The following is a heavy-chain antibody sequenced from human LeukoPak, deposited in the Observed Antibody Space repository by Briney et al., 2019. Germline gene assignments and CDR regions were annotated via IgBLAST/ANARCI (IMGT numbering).Heavy chain of an antibody. CDR3: AREPPPGPIDY. V-gene: IGHV4-39*07. CDR2: IYHSGST. Sequence: KPSETLSLTCTVSGGSISSSSYYWGWIRQPPGKGLEWIGYIYHSGSTYYNPSLKSRVTISVDRSKNQFSLKLSSVTAADTAVYYCAREPPPGPIDYWGQGTLVTVSS. J-gene: IGHJ4*02. CDR1: GGSISSSSYY.